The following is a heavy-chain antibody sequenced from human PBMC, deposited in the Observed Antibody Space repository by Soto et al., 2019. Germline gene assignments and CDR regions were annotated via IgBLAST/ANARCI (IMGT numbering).Heavy chain of an antibody. CDR1: GGTFNTYA. D-gene: IGHD3-10*01. J-gene: IGHJ4*02. V-gene: IGHV1-69*19. Sequence: QVQLVQSGAEMKEPGSSVKVSCQSSGGTFNTYAMNWVRQAPGQGPEWMGDISPMFGAANYAPKFQGRVTITADESTDTSYMQLSSLTSEDTALYFCAREVQVHTPAFVYWGQGTLVTVSS. CDR3: AREVQVHTPAFVY. CDR2: ISPMFGAA.